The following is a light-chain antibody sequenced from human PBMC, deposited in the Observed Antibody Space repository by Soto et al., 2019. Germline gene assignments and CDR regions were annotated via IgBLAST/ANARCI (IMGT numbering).Light chain of an antibody. CDR2: GPS. CDR1: QSVRGNY. CDR3: HQFGMSPFT. Sequence: EVVLTQSPGTLSLSPGESATLSSRASQSVRGNYFAWYQQRPGQAPRLLVYGPSVRAAGIPDRFRGSGSRTDFNLTINRVEPEDFAVYYCHQFGMSPFTFGPGTTLD. J-gene: IGKJ3*01. V-gene: IGKV3-20*01.